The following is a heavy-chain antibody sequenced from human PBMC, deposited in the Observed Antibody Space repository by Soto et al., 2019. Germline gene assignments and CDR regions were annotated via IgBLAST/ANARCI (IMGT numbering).Heavy chain of an antibody. CDR2: IRSKANSYAT. CDR3: TCQWLPPIFDY. Sequence: GGSLRLSCAASGFTFSGSAMHWVRQASGKGLEWVGRIRSKANSYATAYAASVKGRFTISRDDSKNTAYLQMNSLKTEDTAVYYCTCQWLPPIFDYWGQGTLVTVSS. CDR1: GFTFSGSA. J-gene: IGHJ4*02. V-gene: IGHV3-73*01. D-gene: IGHD6-19*01.